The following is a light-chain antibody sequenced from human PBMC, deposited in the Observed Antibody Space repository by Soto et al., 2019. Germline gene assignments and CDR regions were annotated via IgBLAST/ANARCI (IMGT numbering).Light chain of an antibody. J-gene: IGKJ3*01. CDR2: AAS. Sequence: ALRMTQSPSSLSASTGDRVTITCRASQGISSYLAWYQQKPGKAPKLLIYAASTLQSGVPSRFSGSGFGTDFTLTISCLQSEDFATYYCQQYYSYPFTFGPGTKVDIK. CDR3: QQYYSYPFT. V-gene: IGKV1-8*01. CDR1: QGISSY.